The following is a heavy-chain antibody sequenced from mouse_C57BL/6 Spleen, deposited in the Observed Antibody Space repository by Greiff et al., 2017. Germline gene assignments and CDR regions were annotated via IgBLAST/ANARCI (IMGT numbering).Heavy chain of an antibody. Sequence: VQLQQSGAELARPGASVKMSCKASGYTFTSYGISWVKQRTGQGLEWIGEIYPRSGNTYYNEKFKGKATLTADKSSSTAYMELRSRRSEDSAVYFCARGSVDAMDYWGQGTSVTVSS. CDR1: GYTFTSYG. J-gene: IGHJ4*01. CDR3: ARGSVDAMDY. V-gene: IGHV1-81*01. CDR2: IYPRSGNT.